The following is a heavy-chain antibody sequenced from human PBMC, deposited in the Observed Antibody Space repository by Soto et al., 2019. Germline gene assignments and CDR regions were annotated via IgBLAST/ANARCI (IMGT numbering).Heavy chain of an antibody. CDR3: AADGQPFFGYYYGMDV. V-gene: IGHV1-58*01. CDR1: GFTFTSPA. Sequence: ASVKVSCKASGFTFTSPAVQWVRQARGQRLEWIGWIVVGSGSTNYAQKFQERVTITRDMSTSTAYMELSSLRSEDTAVYYCAADGQPFFGYYYGMDVWGQGTTVTVSS. CDR2: IVVGSGST. D-gene: IGHD3-10*01. J-gene: IGHJ6*02.